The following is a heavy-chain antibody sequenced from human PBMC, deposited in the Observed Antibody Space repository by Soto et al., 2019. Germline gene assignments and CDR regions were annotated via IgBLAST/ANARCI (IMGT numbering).Heavy chain of an antibody. V-gene: IGHV3-11*01. J-gene: IGHJ5*02. CDR3: ARSSSDYGDSIRFDP. D-gene: IGHD4-17*01. Sequence: QVQLVESGGGLVKPGGSLRLSCAASGFTFSDYYMSWIRQAPGKALEWVSYISSSGSTIYYADSVKGSCTISRDNAKNSLYLQMNSLRAEDTAVYYCARSSSDYGDSIRFDPWGQGTLVTVSS. CDR2: ISSSGSTI. CDR1: GFTFSDYY.